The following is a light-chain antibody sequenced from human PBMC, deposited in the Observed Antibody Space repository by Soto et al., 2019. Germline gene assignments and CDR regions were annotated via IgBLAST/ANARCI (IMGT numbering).Light chain of an antibody. CDR1: QSISRW. V-gene: IGKV1-5*01. CDR3: QQYNTYST. J-gene: IGKJ5*01. Sequence: DIQMTESPSTLSASVGDRVTIPGRASQSISRWLAWYQQKPGKAPKARIYDASTLRSGVPSRFSGGGSGTEFTLTISSMQPDDFATYYCQQYNTYSTFGQGTRLEIK. CDR2: DAS.